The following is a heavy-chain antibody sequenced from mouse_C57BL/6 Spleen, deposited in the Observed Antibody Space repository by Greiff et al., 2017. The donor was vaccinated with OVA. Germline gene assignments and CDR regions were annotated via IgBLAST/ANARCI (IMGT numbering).Heavy chain of an antibody. Sequence: EVHLVESGPELVKPGASVKIPCKASGYTFTDYNMDWVKQSHGKSLEWIGDINPNNGGTIYNQKFKGKATLTVDKSSSTAYMELRSLTSEDTAVYYCARSSTRYFDYWGQGTTLTVSS. CDR2: INPNNGGT. V-gene: IGHV1-18*01. CDR3: ARSSTRYFDY. J-gene: IGHJ2*01. CDR1: GYTFTDYN. D-gene: IGHD1-1*01.